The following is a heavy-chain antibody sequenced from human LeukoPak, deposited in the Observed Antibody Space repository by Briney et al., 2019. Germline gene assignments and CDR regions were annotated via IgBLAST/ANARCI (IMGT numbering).Heavy chain of an antibody. D-gene: IGHD5-24*01. CDR3: ARGITSDY. J-gene: IGHJ4*02. CDR1: GDSISSSY. CDR2: IFYSGST. V-gene: IGHV4-59*01. Sequence: PSETLSLTCTVSGDSISSSYWSWIRQPPGKGLEWIGYIFYSGSTNYNPSLKSRVTISVDTSKKQFSLRLNSVTAADTAVYYCARGITSDYWGQGTLVTVSS.